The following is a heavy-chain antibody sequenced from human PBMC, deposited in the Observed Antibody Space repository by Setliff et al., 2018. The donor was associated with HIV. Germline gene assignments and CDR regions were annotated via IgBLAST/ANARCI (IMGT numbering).Heavy chain of an antibody. Sequence: SETLSLTCTVSGVSISYYHWSWIRQPPGKGLEWIGSIDYSGNTHYNPSLKSRVTTSVDTSNNQFSLILSPVTAADTAVYYCARQTGLRGYYGSNSLYYFDYWGKGMLVTVSS. V-gene: IGHV4-59*05. J-gene: IGHJ4*02. CDR1: GVSISYYH. D-gene: IGHD3-10*01. CDR2: IDYSGNT. CDR3: ARQTGLRGYYGSNSLYYFDY.